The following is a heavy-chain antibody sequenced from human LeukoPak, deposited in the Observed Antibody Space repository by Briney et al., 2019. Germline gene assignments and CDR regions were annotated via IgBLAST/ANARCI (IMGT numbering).Heavy chain of an antibody. CDR2: IHSGGAT. J-gene: IGHJ3*02. V-gene: IGHV3-53*01. D-gene: IGHD1-26*01. CDR3: ATGRWEPPVAFDI. Sequence: PGGSLRLSCAASGFTVSSNYMSWVRQAPGKGPAWVSVIHSGGATYYADSVKGRFTISRDNSKNTLYLQMNSLRVEDTAVYYCATGRWEPPVAFDIWGQGTMVTVSS. CDR1: GFTVSSNY.